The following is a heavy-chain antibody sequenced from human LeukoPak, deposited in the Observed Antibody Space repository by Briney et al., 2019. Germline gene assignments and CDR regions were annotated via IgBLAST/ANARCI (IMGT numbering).Heavy chain of an antibody. CDR1: AYTFSNYG. J-gene: IGHJ4*02. CDR2: ISAYNGNT. Sequence: ASVKVSCKASAYTFSNYGFNWERQAPGQGLEWMGWISAYNGNTKYAQKLQGRFTMSTDTSTSTAYMELRSLTSDDTAVYYCARDLDGSGSYYTDYWGQGTLVTVSS. CDR3: ARDLDGSGSYYTDY. D-gene: IGHD3-10*01. V-gene: IGHV1-18*01.